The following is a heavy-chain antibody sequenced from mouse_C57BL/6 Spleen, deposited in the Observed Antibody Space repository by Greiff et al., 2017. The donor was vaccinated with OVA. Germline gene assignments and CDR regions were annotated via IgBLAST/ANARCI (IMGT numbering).Heavy chain of an antibody. CDR2: ISDGGSYT. D-gene: IGHD2-3*01. Sequence: EVQRVESGGGLVKPEGSLKLSCAASGFPFSSYAMSWVRQTPEKRLEWVATISDGGSYTYYPDNVKGRFTISRDNAKNNLYLQMSHLKSEDTAMYYCARDRGDGYLYWYFDVWGTGTTVTVSS. J-gene: IGHJ1*03. V-gene: IGHV5-4*01. CDR1: GFPFSSYA. CDR3: ARDRGDGYLYWYFDV.